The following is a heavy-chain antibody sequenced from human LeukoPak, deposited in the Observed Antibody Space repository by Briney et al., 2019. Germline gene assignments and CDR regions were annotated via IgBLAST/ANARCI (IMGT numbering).Heavy chain of an antibody. Sequence: ASVKVSCKASGGTFSSYAISWVRQAPGQGLEWMGGIIPIFGTANYAQKFQGRVTITADKSTSTAYMELSSLRSEDTAVYYCARELLLATFQDSSGYYPNPLDYWGQGTLVTVSS. CDR1: GGTFSSYA. J-gene: IGHJ4*02. CDR2: IIPIFGTA. V-gene: IGHV1-69*06. CDR3: ARELLLATFQDSSGYYPNPLDY. D-gene: IGHD3-22*01.